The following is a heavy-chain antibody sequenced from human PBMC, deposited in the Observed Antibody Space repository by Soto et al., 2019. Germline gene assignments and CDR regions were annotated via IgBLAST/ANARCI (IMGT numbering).Heavy chain of an antibody. Sequence: QLQLQESGPGLVKPSETLSLTCTVSGGSISSSSYYWGWIRQPPGMGLEWIGSIYYSGSTYYNPSLKSRVTISVDTSKNQFSLKLSSVTAADTAVYYCARSMTTVVTLDYWGQGTLVTVSS. J-gene: IGHJ4*02. V-gene: IGHV4-39*01. CDR1: GGSISSSSYY. D-gene: IGHD4-17*01. CDR3: ARSMTTVVTLDY. CDR2: IYYSGST.